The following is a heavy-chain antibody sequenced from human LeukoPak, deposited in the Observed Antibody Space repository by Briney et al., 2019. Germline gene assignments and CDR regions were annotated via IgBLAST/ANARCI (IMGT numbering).Heavy chain of an antibody. D-gene: IGHD3-3*01. CDR2: LYYSGNT. CDR1: GGSISSGGYY. V-gene: IGHV4-31*03. Sequence: SQTLSLTCTVSGGSISSGGYYWSWIRQHPGKGLEWIGSLYYSGNTNYNPSLKSRVTISLDTSKNQFSLKLSSVTAADTAVYYCARGDFFGYWGQGTLVTVSS. J-gene: IGHJ4*02. CDR3: ARGDFFGY.